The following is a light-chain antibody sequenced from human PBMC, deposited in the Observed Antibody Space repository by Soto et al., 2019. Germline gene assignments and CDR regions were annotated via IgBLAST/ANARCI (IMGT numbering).Light chain of an antibody. CDR3: HQRAGWPPT. Sequence: EIVLTQSPGTLSLSPGERATLSCRASQSVSSSYLAWYQQKPGQAPRLLIYGASSRATGIPDRFSGSGSGTDFTLTISRLEPEDFAVYFCHQRAGWPPTFGGGTKVDI. J-gene: IGKJ4*01. CDR1: QSVSSSY. CDR2: GAS. V-gene: IGKV3-20*01.